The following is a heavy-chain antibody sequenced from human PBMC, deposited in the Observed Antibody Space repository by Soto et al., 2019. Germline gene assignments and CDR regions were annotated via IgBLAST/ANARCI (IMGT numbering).Heavy chain of an antibody. D-gene: IGHD2-15*01. CDR3: ARVPHGGYIDC. J-gene: IGHJ4*02. CDR1: GGSISSYY. CDR2: IYYTGST. V-gene: IGHV4-59*01. Sequence: SETLSFTCTVSGGSISSYYWSWIRQPPGKGLEWIGYIYYTGSTNYNPSLRSRVTISVDRSKNQFSLKLSSVTAADTAVYYCARVPHGGYIDCWGQGILVTVSS.